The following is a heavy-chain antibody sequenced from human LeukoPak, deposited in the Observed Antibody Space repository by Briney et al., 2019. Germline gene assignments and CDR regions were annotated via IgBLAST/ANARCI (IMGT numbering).Heavy chain of an antibody. V-gene: IGHV3-30-3*02. D-gene: IGHD5-24*01. CDR1: GFTFRSYA. CDR3: AKHGRRDGARVFDI. CDR2: ISYDGSNK. J-gene: IGHJ4*02. Sequence: PGGSLRLSYAVSGFTFRSYAMHGVRQAPGKGLEWVAVISYDGSNKYYADSVKGRFTISRDNSKNTLYLQMNSLRAEDTAVYYCAKHGRRDGARVFDIWAEGTLVTVSS.